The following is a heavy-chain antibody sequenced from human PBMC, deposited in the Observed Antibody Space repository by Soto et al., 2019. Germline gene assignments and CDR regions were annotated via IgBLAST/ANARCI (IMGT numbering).Heavy chain of an antibody. J-gene: IGHJ4*02. Sequence: QVQLVQSGAEVKKPGPSVKVSCKASGGTFSSHVFNWVRQAPGQGLEWMGGIMPIIGTANYAQKFQGRVTITADESMSTAYMELSSLRSEDTAVYYCARDLEFRDGNISHLDYWGQGTLVTVSS. V-gene: IGHV1-69*01. CDR1: GGTFSSHV. CDR3: ARDLEFRDGNISHLDY. CDR2: IMPIIGTA. D-gene: IGHD3-10*01.